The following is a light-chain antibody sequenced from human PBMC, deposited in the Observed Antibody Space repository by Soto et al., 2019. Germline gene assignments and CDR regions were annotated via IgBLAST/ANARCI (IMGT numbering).Light chain of an antibody. CDR1: QSVSSN. J-gene: IGKJ5*01. Sequence: DIVMTQSPATLSEYPGERATLSCRASQSVSSNLAWYQQKPGQAPRLLIYGASTRATGIPARFSGSGSGTEFTLTISSLQSEDFAVYYCQQYNNWITFGQGTRLEV. V-gene: IGKV3-15*01. CDR2: GAS. CDR3: QQYNNWIT.